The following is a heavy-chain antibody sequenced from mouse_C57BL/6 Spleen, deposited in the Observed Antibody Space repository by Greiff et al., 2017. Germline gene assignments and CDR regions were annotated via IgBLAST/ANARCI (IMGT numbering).Heavy chain of an antibody. CDR2: IDPSDSYT. V-gene: IGHV1-50*01. D-gene: IGHD2-5*01. CDR3: ARSGYSNYEGYFDY. Sequence: QVQLKQPGAELVKPGASVKLSCKASGYTFTSYWMQWVKQRPGQGLEWIGEIDPSDSYTNYNQKFKGKATLTVDTSSSTAYMQLSSLTSEDSAVYYCARSGYSNYEGYFDYWGQGTTLTVSS. CDR1: GYTFTSYW. J-gene: IGHJ2*01.